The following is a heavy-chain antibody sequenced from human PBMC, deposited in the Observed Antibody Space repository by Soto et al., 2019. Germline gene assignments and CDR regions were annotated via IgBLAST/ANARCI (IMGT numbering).Heavy chain of an antibody. D-gene: IGHD3-22*01. Sequence: QVQLVQSGAEVKKPGASVKVSCEASGYTFANYGINWVRQATGQRLEWMGWMNPKSGDTGYAQKFQGRVTMTRDTSINTAYMELSSLRSEDTAVYYCARTNYYDSSGSPNWFDPWGQGTLVTVSS. J-gene: IGHJ5*02. CDR2: MNPKSGDT. CDR1: GYTFANYG. CDR3: ARTNYYDSSGSPNWFDP. V-gene: IGHV1-8*01.